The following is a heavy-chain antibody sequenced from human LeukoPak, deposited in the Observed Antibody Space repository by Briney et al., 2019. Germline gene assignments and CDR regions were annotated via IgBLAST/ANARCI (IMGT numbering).Heavy chain of an antibody. CDR1: GFTFSSYS. V-gene: IGHV3-48*01. CDR2: ISSSSSTI. D-gene: IGHD2-21*01. J-gene: IGHJ4*02. Sequence: GGSLRLSCAASGFTFSSYSMNWVRQAPGKGLEWVSYISSSSSTIYYADSVKGRFTISRDNAKNSLYLQMNSLRAEDTAVYYCAREGLWYFDYWGQGTLAAVSS. CDR3: AREGLWYFDY.